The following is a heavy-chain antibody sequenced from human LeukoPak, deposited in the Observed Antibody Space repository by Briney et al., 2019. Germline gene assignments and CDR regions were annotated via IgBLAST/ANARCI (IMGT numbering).Heavy chain of an antibody. D-gene: IGHD3-10*01. Sequence: PGGSLRLSCAASGFTFSSYGMHWVRQAPGKGLEWVAFIRYDGNNEYYRDSVKGRFTISRDNSKNTLYLQMNSLRAEDTAVYYCASTGALDYWGQGTLVTVSS. V-gene: IGHV3-30*02. J-gene: IGHJ4*02. CDR1: GFTFSSYG. CDR2: IRYDGNNE. CDR3: ASTGALDY.